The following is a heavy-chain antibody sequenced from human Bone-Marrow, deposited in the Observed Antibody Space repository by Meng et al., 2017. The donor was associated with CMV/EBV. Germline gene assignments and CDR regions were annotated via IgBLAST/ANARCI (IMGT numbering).Heavy chain of an antibody. Sequence: SETLSLTCAISGDSVSSNSAAWNWIRLSPSRGLEWLGRTYYRSKWYDDYAMAVKSRITINPDTSKNQFSLQLNSVTPEDTAVYYCARDYYDSGAYYYTEEYYHGLDVWGQGTTVTVSS. CDR2: TYYRSKWYD. CDR3: ARDYYDSGAYYYTEEYYHGLDV. J-gene: IGHJ6*02. CDR1: GDSVSSNSAA. V-gene: IGHV6-1*01. D-gene: IGHD3-22*01.